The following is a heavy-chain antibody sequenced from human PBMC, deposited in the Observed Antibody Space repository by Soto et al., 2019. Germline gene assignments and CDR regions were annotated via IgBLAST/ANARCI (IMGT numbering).Heavy chain of an antibody. Sequence: SETLSLTCTVSGGSISSGGYYWSWIRQHPGRGLEWIGYIYYSGSTYYNPSLKSRVTISVDTSKNQFSLKLSSVTAADTAVYYCARDWGYSYGYYYGMDVWGQGTTVTVSS. CDR1: GGSISSGGYY. D-gene: IGHD5-18*01. CDR2: IYYSGST. V-gene: IGHV4-31*03. CDR3: ARDWGYSYGYYYGMDV. J-gene: IGHJ6*02.